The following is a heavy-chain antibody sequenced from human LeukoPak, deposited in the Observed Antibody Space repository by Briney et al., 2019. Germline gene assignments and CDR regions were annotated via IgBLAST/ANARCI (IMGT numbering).Heavy chain of an antibody. CDR1: GFTLSNYS. CDR3: ARFYDFWSGYYPDY. Sequence: GGSLRLSCAASGFTLSNYSMNWVRQAPGKGLEWVSSITSSSSYIYYADSVKGRFTISRDNAKNSLYLQMNSLRAEDTAVYYCARFYDFWSGYYPDYWGQGTLVTVSS. CDR2: ITSSSSYI. D-gene: IGHD3-3*01. J-gene: IGHJ4*02. V-gene: IGHV3-21*01.